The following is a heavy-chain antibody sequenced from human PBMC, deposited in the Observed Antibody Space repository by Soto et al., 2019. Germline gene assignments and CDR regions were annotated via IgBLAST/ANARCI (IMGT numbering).Heavy chain of an antibody. V-gene: IGHV3-30-3*01. CDR1: GFTFSSYA. D-gene: IGHD6-19*01. CDR2: ISYDGSNK. J-gene: IGHJ5*02. Sequence: QVQLVESGGGVVQPGRSLRLSCAASGFTFSSYAMHWVRQAPGKGLEWVAVISYDGSNKYYADSVKGRFTISRDNSKNTRYLQMNCLRAEDTAVYYCAGGPGGAGSWGQGTLVTVSS. CDR3: AGGPGGAGS.